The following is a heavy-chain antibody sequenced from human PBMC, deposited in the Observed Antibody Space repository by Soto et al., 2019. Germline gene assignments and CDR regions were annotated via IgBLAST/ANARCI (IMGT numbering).Heavy chain of an antibody. CDR1: GFTFDDYM. V-gene: IGHV3-43*01. CDR3: AKEGNGGSTLDH. Sequence: EVLLVESGGGVVQPGGSLRLSCEASGFTFDDYMMHWVRQAPGKGLEWISVISWDGDFFDYADTIKGRFTVYSDNSKNSLYLHINSLKSDDSAFYCCAKEGNGGSTLDHRGQGTLVTASS. J-gene: IGHJ4*02. CDR2: ISWDGDFF. D-gene: IGHD1-26*01.